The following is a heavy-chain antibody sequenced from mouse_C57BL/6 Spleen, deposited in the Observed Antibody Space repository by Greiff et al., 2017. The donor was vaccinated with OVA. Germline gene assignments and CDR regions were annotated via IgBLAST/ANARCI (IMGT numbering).Heavy chain of an antibody. V-gene: IGHV1-74*01. J-gene: IGHJ4*01. CDR1: GYTFTSYW. CDR2: IHPSDSDT. CDR3: AMELRPYYYAMDY. D-gene: IGHD3-2*02. Sequence: QVQLQQPGAELVKPGASVKVSCKASGYTFTSYWMHWVKQRPGQGLEWIGRIHPSDSDTNYNQKFKGKATLTVDKSSSTAYMQLSSLTSEDSAVYYCAMELRPYYYAMDYWGQGTSVTVSS.